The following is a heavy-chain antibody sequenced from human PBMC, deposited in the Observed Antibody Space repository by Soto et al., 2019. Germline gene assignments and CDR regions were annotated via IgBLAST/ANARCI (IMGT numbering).Heavy chain of an antibody. D-gene: IGHD1-26*01. J-gene: IGHJ6*03. CDR3: ARRPWSSGSYYYYYMDV. CDR1: GGSISSSSYY. CDR2: IYYSGST. V-gene: IGHV4-39*01. Sequence: QLQLQESGPGLVKPSETLSLTCTVSGGSISSSSYYWGWIRQPPGKGLEWIGSIYYSGSTYYNPSLKSRVTISVDTSMNQFSLKLSSVTAADTAVYYCARRPWSSGSYYYYYMDVWGKGTTVTVFS.